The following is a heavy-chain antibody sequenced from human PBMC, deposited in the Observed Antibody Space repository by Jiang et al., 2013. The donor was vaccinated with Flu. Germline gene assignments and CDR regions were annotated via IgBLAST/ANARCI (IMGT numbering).Heavy chain of an antibody. J-gene: IGHJ3*02. CDR3: ASLTFDYGDYFYAFDI. Sequence: KSRVTISVDTSKNQXSLKLSSVTAADTAVYYCASLTFDYGDYFYAFDIWGQGTMVTVSS. D-gene: IGHD4-17*01. V-gene: IGHV4-39*01.